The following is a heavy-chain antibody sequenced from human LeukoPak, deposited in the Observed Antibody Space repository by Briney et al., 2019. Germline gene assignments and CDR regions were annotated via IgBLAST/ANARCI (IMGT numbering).Heavy chain of an antibody. CDR3: ARLGGSGWYLDY. CDR2: ISSSGNTT. D-gene: IGHD6-19*01. V-gene: IGHV3-11*04. Sequence: GSLRLSCAASGFTFSDYYMSWIRQAPGKGLEWVSYISSSGNTTYYADSVKGRFTISRDNAKNSLFLQMNSLRAEDTAVYYCARLGGSGWYLDYWGQGTLVTVSS. CDR1: GFTFSDYY. J-gene: IGHJ4*02.